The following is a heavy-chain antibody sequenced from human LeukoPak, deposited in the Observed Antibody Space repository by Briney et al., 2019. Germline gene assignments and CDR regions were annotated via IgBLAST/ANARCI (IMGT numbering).Heavy chain of an antibody. J-gene: IGHJ3*02. CDR2: MNPNSGNT. CDR1: GYTFTSYD. V-gene: IGHV1-8*01. CDR3: ARERGSSGWYATHAFDI. Sequence: ASVKVSCKASGYTFTSYDINWVRQATGQGLEWMGWMNPNSGNTGYAQKFQGRVTMTRDTSISTAYMELSRLRSDDTAVYYCARERGSSGWYATHAFDIWGQGTMVTVSS. D-gene: IGHD6-13*01.